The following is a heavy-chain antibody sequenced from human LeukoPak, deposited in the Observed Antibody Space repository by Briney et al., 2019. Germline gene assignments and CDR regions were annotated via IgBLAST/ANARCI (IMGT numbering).Heavy chain of an antibody. D-gene: IGHD5-12*01. CDR3: AKLFSGYAFDY. CDR2: ISLDGSNK. Sequence: GGSLRLSCAASGFTFSSYGMHWVRQAPGKGLEWVALISLDGSNKNYADSVKGRFTIPRDNSKNTLYLQMNSLRAEDTAVYYCAKLFSGYAFDYWGQGTLVTVSS. J-gene: IGHJ4*02. CDR1: GFTFSSYG. V-gene: IGHV3-30*18.